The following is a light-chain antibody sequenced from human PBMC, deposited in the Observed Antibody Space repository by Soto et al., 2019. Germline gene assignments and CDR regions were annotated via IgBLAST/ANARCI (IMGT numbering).Light chain of an antibody. Sequence: DIQMTQSPATLSASVGDRVTITCRASQSIGSWLAWYQQKPGKAPKLLIYAASTLQSGVPSRFRGSGSGTEFTLTISSLQPDDFVTYYCQHYNSYSEAFGQGTKVDNK. CDR1: QSIGSW. V-gene: IGKV1-5*01. CDR2: AAS. J-gene: IGKJ1*01. CDR3: QHYNSYSEA.